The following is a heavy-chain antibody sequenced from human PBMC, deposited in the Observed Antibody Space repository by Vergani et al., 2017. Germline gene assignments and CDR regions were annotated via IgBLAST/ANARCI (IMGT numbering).Heavy chain of an antibody. D-gene: IGHD6-13*01. CDR2: ISSNGGST. CDR1: GFTFSSYA. J-gene: IGHJ3*02. CDR3: ARVRGGVYGSSWYDDAFDI. Sequence: EVQLVESGGGLVQPGGSLRLSCAASGFTFSSYAMHWVRQAPGKGLEYVSAISSNGGSTYYANSVKGRFTISRDNSKNTLYLQMGSLRAEDMAVYYWARVRGGVYGSSWYDDAFDIWGQGTMVTVSS. V-gene: IGHV3-64*01.